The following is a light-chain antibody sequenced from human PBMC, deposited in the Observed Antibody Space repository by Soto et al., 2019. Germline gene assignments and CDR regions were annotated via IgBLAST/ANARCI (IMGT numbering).Light chain of an antibody. J-gene: IGKJ2*01. V-gene: IGKV3-11*01. CDR2: DAS. Sequence: EIVLTQSQATLSLSPGERATLSCRSSQSVSSYLAWYQQKPGQAPRLLIYDASNRATGIPARFSGSGSGTDFPLTISSLEPEDFGVYYCQQRSNWPPYTFGQGTKLEIK. CDR3: QQRSNWPPYT. CDR1: QSVSSY.